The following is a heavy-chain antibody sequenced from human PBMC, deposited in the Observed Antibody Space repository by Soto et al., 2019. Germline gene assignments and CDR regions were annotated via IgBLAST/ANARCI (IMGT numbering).Heavy chain of an antibody. Sequence: ASVKVSCKASGFTFTSSAVQWVRQARGQRLEWIGWIVVGSGNTNYAQKFQERVTITRDMSTSTAYMELSSLRSEDTAVYYCAATAARIKIFGAEYYYYGMDVWGQGTTVTVSS. CDR1: GFTFTSSA. CDR2: IVVGSGNT. D-gene: IGHD3-3*01. J-gene: IGHJ6*02. CDR3: AATAARIKIFGAEYYYYGMDV. V-gene: IGHV1-58*01.